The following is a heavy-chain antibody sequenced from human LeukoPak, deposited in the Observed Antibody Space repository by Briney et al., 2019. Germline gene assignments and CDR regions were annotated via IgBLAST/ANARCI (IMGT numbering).Heavy chain of an antibody. CDR1: GGSFSGYY. CDR3: ASHVDTAIGY. J-gene: IGHJ4*02. D-gene: IGHD5-18*01. V-gene: IGHV4-34*01. Sequence: SETLSLTCAVYGGSFSGYYWSWICQPPGKGLEWIGEINHSGSTNYNPSLKSRVTISVDTSKNQFSLKLSSVTAADTAVYYCASHVDTAIGYWGQGTLVTVSS. CDR2: INHSGST.